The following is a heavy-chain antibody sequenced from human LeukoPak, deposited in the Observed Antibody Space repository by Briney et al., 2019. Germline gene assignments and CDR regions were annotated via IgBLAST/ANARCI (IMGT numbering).Heavy chain of an antibody. V-gene: IGHV3-23*01. J-gene: IGHJ4*02. CDR1: GFTFGSYD. Sequence: GGSLRLSCVASGFTFGSYDMSWVRQAPGKELEWVSSISGSGGSTYYADSVKGRFTISRDNSKTTLYLQMNSLRAEDTAVYYCAKEGDYGSNAGYYFDCWGQGTLVTVSS. CDR3: AKEGDYGSNAGYYFDC. CDR2: ISGSGGST. D-gene: IGHD4-23*01.